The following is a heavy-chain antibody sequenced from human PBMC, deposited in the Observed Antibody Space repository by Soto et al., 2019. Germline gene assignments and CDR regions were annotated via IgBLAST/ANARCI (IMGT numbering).Heavy chain of an antibody. D-gene: IGHD6-19*01. J-gene: IGHJ4*01. CDR2: IKQDGSEK. CDR3: SRVAYGNGWIYDY. V-gene: IGHV3-7*01. CDR1: GFTFSSYW. Sequence: GGSLRLSCAASGFTFSSYWMGWVRQAPGKGLEWVVNIKQDGSEKYYMDSVRGRFTVSRDNAKNSLYLQMSSLRAEDTAVYFCSRVAYGNGWIYDYWGQGSLVT.